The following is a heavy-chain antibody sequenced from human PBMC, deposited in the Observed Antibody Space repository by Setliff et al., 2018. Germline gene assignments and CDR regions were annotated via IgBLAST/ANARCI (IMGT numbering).Heavy chain of an antibody. J-gene: IGHJ4*02. CDR2: SRDKVNSYTA. CDR3: ARSLGRTYAHYFDY. V-gene: IGHV3-72*01. Sequence: GGSLRLSCAASGFIFSDHYMDWVRQAPGKGLEWVGRSRDKVNSYTAEYAASVTGRFTISRDDSKNSLYLQMNYLRAEDTAVYYCARSLGRTYAHYFDYWGQGTLVTVSS. CDR1: GFIFSDHY. D-gene: IGHD7-27*01.